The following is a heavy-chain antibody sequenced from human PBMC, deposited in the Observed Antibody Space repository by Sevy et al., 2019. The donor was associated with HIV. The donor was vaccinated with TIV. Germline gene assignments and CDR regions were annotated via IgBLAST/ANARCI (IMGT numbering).Heavy chain of an antibody. CDR3: AGVAHPAAMRAFDYVGRDV. Sequence: GGSLRLSCAVSVFTFSTSAMSWVRQAPGKGLEWVSSISGSGGSTYYADSVKGRFTISRDNWKNTVYVQMNGLRAVDSAVDYCAGVAHPAAMRAFDYVGRDVWGQGTTVTVSS. V-gene: IGHV3-23*01. D-gene: IGHD2-2*01. CDR2: ISGSGGST. CDR1: VFTFSTSA. J-gene: IGHJ6*02.